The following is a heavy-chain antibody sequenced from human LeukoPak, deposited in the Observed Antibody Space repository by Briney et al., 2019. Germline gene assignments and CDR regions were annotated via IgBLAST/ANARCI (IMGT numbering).Heavy chain of an antibody. CDR1: GGSISCSSYY. D-gene: IGHD3-22*01. CDR3: ARRLDLYYYDSSGYRNWFDP. CDR2: IYYSGST. Sequence: SETLSLTCTVSGGSISCSSYYWGWIRQPPGKGLEWIGSIYYSGSTYYNPSLKSRVTISVDTSKNQFSLKLSSVTAADTAVYYCARRLDLYYYDSSGYRNWFDPWGQGTLVTVSS. V-gene: IGHV4-39*01. J-gene: IGHJ5*02.